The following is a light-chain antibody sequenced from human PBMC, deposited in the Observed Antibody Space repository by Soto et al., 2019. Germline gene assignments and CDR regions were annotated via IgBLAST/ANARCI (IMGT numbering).Light chain of an antibody. Sequence: DIHMTQSPSILSASVGDRVTITCRASQNINNWVAWYQQKPGKAPELLIFKASSLQTGVPSRFSGSGSGTEFTLTISGLQPDDSATYYCQQCNIWTFDQGTKVEIK. CDR1: QNINNW. V-gene: IGKV1-5*03. J-gene: IGKJ1*01. CDR2: KAS. CDR3: QQCNIWT.